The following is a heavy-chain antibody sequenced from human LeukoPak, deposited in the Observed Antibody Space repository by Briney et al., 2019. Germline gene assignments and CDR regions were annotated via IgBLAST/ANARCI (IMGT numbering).Heavy chain of an antibody. D-gene: IGHD1-20*01. CDR1: GGTFSSYA. CDR3: ARGGTYNWNQPHGYYYMDV. J-gene: IGHJ6*03. Sequence: GASVKVSCKASGGTFSSYAISWVRQAPGQGLEWMGGIIPIFGTANYAQKFQGRVTITADESTSTAYMELSSLRSEDTAVYYCARGGTYNWNQPHGYYYMDVWGKGTTVTVSS. V-gene: IGHV1-69*13. CDR2: IIPIFGTA.